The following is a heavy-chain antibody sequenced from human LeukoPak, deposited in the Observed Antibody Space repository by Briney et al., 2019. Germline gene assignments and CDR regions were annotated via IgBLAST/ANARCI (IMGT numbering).Heavy chain of an antibody. CDR3: AAAGSSYFDY. V-gene: IGHV3-30*19. J-gene: IGHJ4*02. D-gene: IGHD3-10*01. CDR1: GFTFSSYG. Sequence: GGSLRLSCAASGFTFSSYGMHWVRQAPGKGLEWVAVISYDGSNKYYADSVKGRFTISRDNSKNTLYLQMNSLRAEDTAVYYCAAAGSSYFDYWGQGTLVTVSS. CDR2: ISYDGSNK.